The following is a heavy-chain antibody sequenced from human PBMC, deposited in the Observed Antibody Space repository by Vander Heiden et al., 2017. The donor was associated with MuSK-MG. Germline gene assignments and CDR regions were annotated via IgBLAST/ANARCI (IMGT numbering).Heavy chain of an antibody. CDR3: VTEWLANSFDY. CDR1: GFIFSSRS. CDR2: ITYSSSHI. D-gene: IGHD6-19*01. Sequence: DVQLVESGGGLAQPGGSLRLSCAASGFIFSSRSMNWVRQAAGKGLEWVSSITYSSSHIFYADAVKGRFTISRDNADNSVYLQMNSLKVEDTAIYYCVTEWLANSFDYWGQGTLVTVSS. V-gene: IGHV3-21*06. J-gene: IGHJ4*02.